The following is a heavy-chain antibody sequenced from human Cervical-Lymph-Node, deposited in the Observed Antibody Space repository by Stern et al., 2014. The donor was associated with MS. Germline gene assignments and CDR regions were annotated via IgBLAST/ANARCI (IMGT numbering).Heavy chain of an antibody. CDR2: IIPVFGTP. V-gene: IGHV1-69*01. CDR1: GGTFRTFA. D-gene: IGHD2-2*01. Sequence: QVQLGQSGSEVRKPGSSVNITCKASGGTFRTFAVNWVRQAPGQGLEWVGGIIPVFGTPTYAQKFQGRVTIISDESTNTVYMKLSSLTTDDTATYFCASAHPATRRGYKGMNVWGQGTTIAVSS. CDR3: ASAHPATRRGYKGMNV. J-gene: IGHJ6*02.